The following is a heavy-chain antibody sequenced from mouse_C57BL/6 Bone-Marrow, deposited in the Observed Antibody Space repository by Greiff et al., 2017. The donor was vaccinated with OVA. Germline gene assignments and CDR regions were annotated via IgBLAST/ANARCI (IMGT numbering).Heavy chain of an antibody. V-gene: IGHV5-17*01. CDR1: GFTFSDYG. CDR3: ARSYFFAY. J-gene: IGHJ3*01. D-gene: IGHD6-5*01. CDR2: ISSGSRTI. Sequence: EVKLMESGGGLVKPGGSLKLSCAASGFTFSDYGMPWVRQAPEKGLEWVAYISSGSRTIYYADTVKGRFTISRDNAKNTLFLQMTSLRSEDTAMYYCARSYFFAYWGQGTLVTVSA.